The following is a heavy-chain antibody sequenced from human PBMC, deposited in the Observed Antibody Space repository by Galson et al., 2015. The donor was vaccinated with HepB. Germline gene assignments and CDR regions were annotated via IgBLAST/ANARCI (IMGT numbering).Heavy chain of an antibody. D-gene: IGHD6-6*01. CDR1: GFTFSSYG. CDR3: AKASGSSSFGSYYYYYYMDV. J-gene: IGHJ6*03. CDR2: ISYDGSNR. V-gene: IGHV3-30*18. Sequence: SLRLSCAASGFTFSSYGMHWVRQAPGKGLEWVAVISYDGSNRYYVDSVKGRFIISRDNSKNTLYLQMNSLRAEDTAVYYCAKASGSSSFGSYYYYYYMDVWGKGTTVTVSS.